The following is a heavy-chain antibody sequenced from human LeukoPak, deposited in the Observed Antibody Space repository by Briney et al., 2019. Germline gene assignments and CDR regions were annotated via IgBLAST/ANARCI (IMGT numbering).Heavy chain of an antibody. J-gene: IGHJ4*02. CDR1: GFTFSSYG. Sequence: GGSLRLSCAASGFTFSSYGMHWVRQAPGKGLEWVGVISYDGTDKYYADSVKGRFTISRDNSKNTLYLQMNSLRVEDTADYFCARDQPYFDSWGQGTLVTVSS. CDR3: ARDQPYFDS. V-gene: IGHV3-30*19. CDR2: ISYDGTDK.